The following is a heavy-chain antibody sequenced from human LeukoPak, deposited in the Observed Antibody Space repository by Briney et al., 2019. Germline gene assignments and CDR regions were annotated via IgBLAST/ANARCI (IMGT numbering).Heavy chain of an antibody. CDR1: GGSISSYY. Sequence: SETLSLTCTVSGGSISSYYWSWIRQPPGKGLEWIGYIYYSGSTNYNPSLKSRVTISVDTSKNQFSLKLSSVTAADTAVYYCARAPYYYDSSGLSYWGQGTLVTVSS. J-gene: IGHJ4*02. CDR2: IYYSGST. V-gene: IGHV4-59*01. CDR3: ARAPYYYDSSGLSY. D-gene: IGHD3-22*01.